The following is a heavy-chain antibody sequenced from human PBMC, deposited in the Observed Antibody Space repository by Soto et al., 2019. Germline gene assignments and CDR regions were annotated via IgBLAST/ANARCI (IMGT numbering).Heavy chain of an antibody. CDR3: ASTLESVMVTPFGYPQLSFDN. CDR1: GVSISNYY. J-gene: IGHJ4*02. CDR2: VYYSGIT. V-gene: IGHV4-59*01. Sequence: SETLSLTCAVSGVSISNYYWSWIRQPPGKGLESMGYVYYSGITNYNPSLKSRVTISVDTSKNQFSLKLTSVTAADTAVYYCASTLESVMVTPFGYPQLSFDNWGQGSLVTVSS. D-gene: IGHD5-18*01.